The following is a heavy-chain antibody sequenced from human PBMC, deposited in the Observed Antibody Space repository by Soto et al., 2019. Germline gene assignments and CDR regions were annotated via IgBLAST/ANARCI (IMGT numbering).Heavy chain of an antibody. CDR1: GGTFSSYT. D-gene: IGHD2-2*01. V-gene: IGHV1-69*02. CDR2: IIPILGIA. Sequence: QVQLVQSGAEVKKPGSSVKVSCKASGGTFSSYTISWVRQAPGQGLEWMGRIIPILGIANYAQKFQGRVTITADKSTSTAYMELSSLRSEDTVVYYCAVGYCSSTSCLRYWYFDLWGRGTLVTVSS. CDR3: AVGYCSSTSCLRYWYFDL. J-gene: IGHJ2*01.